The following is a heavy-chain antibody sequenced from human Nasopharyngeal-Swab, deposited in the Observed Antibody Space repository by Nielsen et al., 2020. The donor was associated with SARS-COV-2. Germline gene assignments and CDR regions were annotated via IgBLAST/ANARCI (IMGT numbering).Heavy chain of an antibody. Sequence: WIRQRPGKGLEWVSYISSSSSTIYYADSVKGRFTISRDNAKNSLYLQMNSLRAEDTAVYYCARRAGHEAFDIWGQGTMVTVSS. CDR3: ARRAGHEAFDI. D-gene: IGHD6-13*01. J-gene: IGHJ3*02. V-gene: IGHV3-48*03. CDR2: ISSSSSTI.